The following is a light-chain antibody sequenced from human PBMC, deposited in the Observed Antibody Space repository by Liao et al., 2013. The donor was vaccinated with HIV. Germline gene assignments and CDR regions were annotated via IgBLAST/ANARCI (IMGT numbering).Light chain of an antibody. J-gene: IGLJ3*02. V-gene: IGLV3-1*01. CDR3: QVWDSSSDHPGWV. Sequence: SYELTQPPSVSVSPGQTASITCSGDKLGDEYASWYQQKPGQSPVLVIYQDSKRPSGIPERFSGSNSGNTATLTISRVEAGDEADYYCQVWDSSSDHPGWVFGGGTKLTVL. CDR1: KLGDEY. CDR2: QDS.